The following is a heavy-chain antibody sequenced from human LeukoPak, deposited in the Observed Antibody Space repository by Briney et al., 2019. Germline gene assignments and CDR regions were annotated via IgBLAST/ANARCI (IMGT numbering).Heavy chain of an antibody. J-gene: IGHJ4*02. V-gene: IGHV3-11*03. CDR3: ATYYYASGSSD. CDR2: ISTHSTYT. D-gene: IGHD3-10*01. Sequence: GGSLRLSCAASGFIFSDYSMSWIRQAPGKGLEWVSYISTHSTYTHYADSVRGRFTISRDNAKNSLYLQMNSLRAEDTAVYYCATYYYASGSSDWGQGTLATVSS. CDR1: GFIFSDYS.